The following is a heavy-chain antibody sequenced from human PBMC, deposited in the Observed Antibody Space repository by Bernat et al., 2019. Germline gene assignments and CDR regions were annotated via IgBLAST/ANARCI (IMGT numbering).Heavy chain of an antibody. J-gene: IGHJ2*01. Sequence: EVQLVESGGGLIQPGGSLRLSCAASGFTVSSNYMSWFRQAPGKWLVWVSAIYSGGSTYYAESVKGRLTISRNNSKNTLYLQMNSLRAEDTAVYYCAGDRAILAAKDIDWCFDLWGRGTLVTVSS. CDR1: GFTVSSNY. CDR3: AGDRAILAAKDIDWCFDL. CDR2: IYSGGST. D-gene: IGHD5-12*01. V-gene: IGHV3-53*01.